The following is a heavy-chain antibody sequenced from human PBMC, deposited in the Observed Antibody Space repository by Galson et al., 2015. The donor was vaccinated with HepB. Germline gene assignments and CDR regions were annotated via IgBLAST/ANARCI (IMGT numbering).Heavy chain of an antibody. Sequence: SLRLSCAASGFTFGSYAMSWVRQAPGKGLEWVSVIYSGGSTYYADSVKGRFTISRDNSKNTLYLQMNSLRAEDTAVYYCARDSVTGPYYYGMDVWGQGTTVTVSS. CDR3: ARDSVTGPYYYGMDV. J-gene: IGHJ6*02. V-gene: IGHV3-66*01. CDR2: IYSGGST. CDR1: GFTFGSYA. D-gene: IGHD1-14*01.